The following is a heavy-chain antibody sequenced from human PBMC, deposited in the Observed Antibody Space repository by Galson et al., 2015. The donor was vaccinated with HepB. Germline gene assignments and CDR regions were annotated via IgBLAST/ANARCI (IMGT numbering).Heavy chain of an antibody. CDR3: ARDRVPDYAGTWFDP. J-gene: IGHJ5*02. Sequence: SVKVSCKAFGDSFSSHFIHWGRQAPGQGLEWMGVINCSGGRTTYAQKFQGRLIMTTDTSTTTVYMHLNSLKSEDTAVYYCARDRVPDYAGTWFDPWGQGTLVTVSS. CDR1: GDSFSSHF. D-gene: IGHD4-17*01. V-gene: IGHV1-46*01. CDR2: INCSGGRT.